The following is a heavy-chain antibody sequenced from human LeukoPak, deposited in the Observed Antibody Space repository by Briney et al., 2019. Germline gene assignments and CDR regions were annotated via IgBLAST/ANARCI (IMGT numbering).Heavy chain of an antibody. CDR3: ARGTLAAAGR. Sequence: GGSLRLSCAASGFTFSSYEMNWVRQAPGKGLEWVSYISSSGTTIYYADSVKGRFTIFRDNAKNSLYLQMNSLRAEDTAVYYCARGTLAAAGRWGQGTLVTVSS. CDR2: ISSSGTTI. D-gene: IGHD6-13*01. CDR1: GFTFSSYE. J-gene: IGHJ4*02. V-gene: IGHV3-48*03.